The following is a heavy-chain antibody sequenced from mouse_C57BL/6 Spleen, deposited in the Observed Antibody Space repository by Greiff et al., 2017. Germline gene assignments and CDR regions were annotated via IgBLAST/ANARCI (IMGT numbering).Heavy chain of an antibody. J-gene: IGHJ4*01. CDR1: GYAFTNYL. CDR3: ARSYYAMDY. V-gene: IGHV1-54*01. Sequence: VKLQESGAELVRPGTSVKVSCKASGYAFTNYLIEWVKQRPGQGLEWIGVINPGSGGTNYNEKFKGKATLTADKSSSTAYMQLSSLTSEDSAVYFCARSYYAMDYWGQGTSVTVSS. CDR2: INPGSGGT.